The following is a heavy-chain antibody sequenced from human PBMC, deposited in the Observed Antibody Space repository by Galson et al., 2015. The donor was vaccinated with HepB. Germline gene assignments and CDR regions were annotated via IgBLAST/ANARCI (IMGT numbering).Heavy chain of an antibody. V-gene: IGHV3-33*01. CDR2: IWYDGSNK. CDR1: GFTFSSYG. Sequence: SLRLSCAASGFTFSSYGMHWVRQAPGKGLEWVAVIWYDGSNKYYADSVKGRFTISRDNSKNTLYLQMNSLRAEDTAVYYCARATVYYGSSGYRSGAFDIWGQGTMVTVSS. D-gene: IGHD3-22*01. J-gene: IGHJ3*02. CDR3: ARATVYYGSSGYRSGAFDI.